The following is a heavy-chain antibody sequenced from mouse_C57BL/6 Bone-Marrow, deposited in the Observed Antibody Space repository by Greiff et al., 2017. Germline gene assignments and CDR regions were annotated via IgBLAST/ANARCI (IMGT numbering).Heavy chain of an antibody. CDR1: GFSLTSYG. J-gene: IGHJ3*01. CDR3: ARSGPWFAY. V-gene: IGHV2-2*01. CDR2: IWSGGST. Sequence: QVQLQQSGPGLVQPSQSLSITCTVSGFSLTSYGVHWVRQSPGKGLEWLGVIWSGGSTDSNAAFISRLSISKDNSKSQVFFKMNSLQADDTAIYYCARSGPWFAYWGQGTLVTVSA.